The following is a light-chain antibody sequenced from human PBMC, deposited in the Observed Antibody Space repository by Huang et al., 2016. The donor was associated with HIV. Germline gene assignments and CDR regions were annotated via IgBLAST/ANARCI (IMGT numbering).Light chain of an antibody. CDR1: QSLLNSKGYIY. V-gene: IGKV2-28*01. Sequence: DIVMTQSPLSLPVTPGEPASISCRSSQSLLNSKGYIYLDWYLQKPGQSPQLLIYLGSNRASGVPDRFSGSGSGTDFTLKISRVEAEDIGIYYCMQALQTPRTFGQGTKVEIK. CDR2: LGS. J-gene: IGKJ1*01. CDR3: MQALQTPRT.